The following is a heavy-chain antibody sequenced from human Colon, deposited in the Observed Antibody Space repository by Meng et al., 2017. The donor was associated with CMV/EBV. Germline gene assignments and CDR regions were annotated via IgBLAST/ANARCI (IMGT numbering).Heavy chain of an antibody. CDR3: ARAGDDYFDF. V-gene: IGHV1-2*02. Sequence: SCKTSAYAFTGYHLRWVRQAPGQGLEWVGWINPNMGGTTYAQMFQGSVTVTRDTSISTAYMELNGLRSDDTAVYYCARAGDDYFDFWGQGTLVTVSS. D-gene: IGHD5-24*01. CDR1: AYAFTGYH. CDR2: INPNMGGT. J-gene: IGHJ4*02.